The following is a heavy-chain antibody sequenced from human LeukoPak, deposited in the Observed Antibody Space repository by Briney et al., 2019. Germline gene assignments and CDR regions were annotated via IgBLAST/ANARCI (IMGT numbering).Heavy chain of an antibody. J-gene: IGHJ5*02. V-gene: IGHV3-53*01. CDR3: VRSSSWTGLLDQ. CDR1: GFTVSSSY. CDR2: IYSEGNT. D-gene: IGHD3/OR15-3a*01. Sequence: GSLRLSCAASGFTVSSSYMSWVRPAPGKGLEWVSIIYSEGNTYHAESVKGRFTISRDSSKNTVYLQMNSLRGEDAAMYYCVRSSSWTGLLDQWGQGTLVTVSS.